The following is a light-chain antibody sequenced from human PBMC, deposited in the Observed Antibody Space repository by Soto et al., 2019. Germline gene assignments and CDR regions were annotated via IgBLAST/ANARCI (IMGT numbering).Light chain of an antibody. V-gene: IGKV1-9*01. Sequence: SSLSASVGDRVTITCRASQGIDTYLAWYQQKPGKAPKLLIYAASTPQNGVPSRFSGRGSGTDFTLTISSLQPEDFATYYCQQLNSFPWTFGQGTKVDIK. CDR1: QGIDTY. CDR3: QQLNSFPWT. CDR2: AAS. J-gene: IGKJ1*01.